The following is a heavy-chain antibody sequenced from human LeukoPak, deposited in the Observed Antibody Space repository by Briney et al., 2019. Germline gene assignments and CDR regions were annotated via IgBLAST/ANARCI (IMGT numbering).Heavy chain of an antibody. Sequence: GESLKISCKGSGYSFTSYWIGWVRQMPGKGLEWMGIIYPGDSDTRYSPSFQGQVTISADKSISTAYLQWSSLKASDTAMYYCARQSNYHMRRTGLIDYWGQGTLVTVSS. CDR3: ARQSNYHMRRTGLIDY. V-gene: IGHV5-51*01. CDR1: GYSFTSYW. D-gene: IGHD4/OR15-4a*01. CDR2: IYPGDSDT. J-gene: IGHJ4*02.